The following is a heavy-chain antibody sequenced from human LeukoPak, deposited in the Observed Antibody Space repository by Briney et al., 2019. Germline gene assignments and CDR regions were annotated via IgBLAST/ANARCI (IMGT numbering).Heavy chain of an antibody. CDR3: ARGFTVTEAFDI. Sequence: SETLSLTCTVSGGSISSYYWSWNRQPAGKGLEWIGRIYTSGSTNYNPSLKSRVTMSVDTSKNQFSLKLSSVTAADTAVHYCARGFTVTEAFDIWGQGTMVTVSS. D-gene: IGHD4-17*01. CDR1: GGSISSYY. V-gene: IGHV4-4*07. J-gene: IGHJ3*02. CDR2: IYTSGST.